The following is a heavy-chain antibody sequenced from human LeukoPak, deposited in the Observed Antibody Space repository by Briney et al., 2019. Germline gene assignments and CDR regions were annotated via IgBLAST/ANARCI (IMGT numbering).Heavy chain of an antibody. CDR2: IYYSGGT. D-gene: IGHD2-8*01. CDR3: AREDTGVAFDI. CDR1: GDSISSYY. Sequence: SETLSLTCTVSGDSISSYYWSWIRQPPGKGLEWIGYIYYSGGTDYNPSLKSRVTISVDTSKNQFSLKLRSVTAADTAVYYCAREDTGVAFDIWGQGTTVTV. V-gene: IGHV4-59*12. J-gene: IGHJ3*02.